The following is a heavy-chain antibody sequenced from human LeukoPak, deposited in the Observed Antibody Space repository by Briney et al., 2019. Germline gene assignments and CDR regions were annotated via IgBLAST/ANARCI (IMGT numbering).Heavy chain of an antibody. Sequence: GGSLRLSRAASGFTFSGSALHWVRQASGKGLEWVGRIRSTANGYATAYAASVKGRFTISRDDSKNTAYLQMDSLKTEDTAVYYCTGNYYGSGSYADFDYWGQGTLVTVSS. CDR1: GFTFSGSA. V-gene: IGHV3-73*01. CDR3: TGNYYGSGSYADFDY. D-gene: IGHD3-10*01. J-gene: IGHJ4*02. CDR2: IRSTANGYAT.